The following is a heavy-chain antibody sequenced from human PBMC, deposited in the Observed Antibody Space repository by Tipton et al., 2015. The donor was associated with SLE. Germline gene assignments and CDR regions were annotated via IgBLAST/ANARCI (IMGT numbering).Heavy chain of an antibody. Sequence: QLAQSGAEVKKPGASVKVSCKASGYTFNSYGISWVRQAPGQGLEWMGWISAYNGNTNYAQKLQGRVTMSTDTSTSKAFMELRSLRSDDTAVYYCTRDTRYQHASDVWGQGTLVTASS. D-gene: IGHD2-2*01. CDR1: GYTFNSYG. CDR3: TRDTRYQHASDV. J-gene: IGHJ4*02. CDR2: ISAYNGNT. V-gene: IGHV1-18*01.